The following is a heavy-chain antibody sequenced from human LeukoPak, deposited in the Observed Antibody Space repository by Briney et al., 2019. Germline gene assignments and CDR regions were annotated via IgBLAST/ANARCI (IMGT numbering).Heavy chain of an antibody. V-gene: IGHV1-2*02. CDR1: GYTFTGYY. CDR3: ARDLYSSGWTDAFDI. CDR2: INPNSSAT. D-gene: IGHD6-19*01. Sequence: GASVKVSCKASGYTFTGYYMHWVRQAPGQGLEWMGWINPNSSATNYAQKFQGRVTMTRDTSISTAYMELSRFRSDDTAVYYCARDLYSSGWTDAFDIWGQGTMVTVSS. J-gene: IGHJ3*02.